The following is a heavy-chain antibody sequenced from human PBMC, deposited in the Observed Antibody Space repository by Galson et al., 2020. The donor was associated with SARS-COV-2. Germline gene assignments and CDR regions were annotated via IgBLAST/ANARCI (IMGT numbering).Heavy chain of an antibody. CDR3: ASEGYSYGYEKVDY. J-gene: IGHJ4*02. D-gene: IGHD5-18*01. CDR2: ISYDGSNK. Sequence: GGSLRLSCAAPGFTFSSYAMNWVRQAPGKGLEWLAVISYDGSNKYYADSVKGRFTIARDNSKNTLYLQMNSLRAEDTAVYYCASEGYSYGYEKVDYWGQGTLVTVSS. CDR1: GFTFSSYA. V-gene: IGHV3-30*04.